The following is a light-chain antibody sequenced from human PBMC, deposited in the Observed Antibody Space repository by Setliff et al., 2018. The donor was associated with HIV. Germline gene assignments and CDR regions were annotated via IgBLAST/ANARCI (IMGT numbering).Light chain of an antibody. Sequence: QSALTQPASVSGSPGQSITTACTGTSSDVGGYSYVSWYQQHPAKAPKLIIYEVRNRPSGVSNRFSGSKSGNTASLTISGLQAEDEADYYCSSYAITNTLPFGTGTKVTVL. CDR3: SSYAITNTLP. V-gene: IGLV2-14*01. CDR2: EVR. J-gene: IGLJ1*01. CDR1: SSDVGGYSY.